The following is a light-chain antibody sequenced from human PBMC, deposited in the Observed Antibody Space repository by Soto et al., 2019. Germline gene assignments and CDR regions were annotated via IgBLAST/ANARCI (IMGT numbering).Light chain of an antibody. CDR1: SSNIGNNY. J-gene: IGLJ2*01. Sequence: QSVLTQPPSVSAAPGQKVTISCSGSSSNIGNNYVSWYQHLPGTAPKLLIYENNKRPSGIPDRFSGSKSGTSATLGITGLQTGDEAEYYCGTWQSSLSAWVFGGGTTLTVL. CDR3: GTWQSSLSAWV. CDR2: ENN. V-gene: IGLV1-51*02.